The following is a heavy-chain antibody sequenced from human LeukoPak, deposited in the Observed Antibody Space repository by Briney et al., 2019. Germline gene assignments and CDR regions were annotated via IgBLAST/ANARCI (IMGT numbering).Heavy chain of an antibody. D-gene: IGHD1-1*01. Sequence: SETLSLPCTVSGGSISSSSYYWGWIRQPPGKGLEWIGSIYYSGSTYYNPSLKSRVTISVDTSKNQFSLKLSSVTAADTAVYYCGRVNSLQPQIFDYWGQGTLVTVSS. CDR3: GRVNSLQPQIFDY. CDR2: IYYSGST. V-gene: IGHV4-39*01. J-gene: IGHJ4*02. CDR1: GGSISSSSYY.